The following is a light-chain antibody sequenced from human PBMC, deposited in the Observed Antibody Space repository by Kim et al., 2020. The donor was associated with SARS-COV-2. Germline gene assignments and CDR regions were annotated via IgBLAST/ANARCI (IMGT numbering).Light chain of an antibody. J-gene: IGLJ3*02. Sequence: ALGQTVRSTGQGARLRSYYASWYQQKPGQAPVLVIYGKNNRPSGIPDRFSGSSSGNTASLTITGAQAEDEADYYCNSRDSSGNHWVFGGGTQLTVL. CDR1: RLRSYY. CDR2: GKN. V-gene: IGLV3-19*01. CDR3: NSRDSSGNHWV.